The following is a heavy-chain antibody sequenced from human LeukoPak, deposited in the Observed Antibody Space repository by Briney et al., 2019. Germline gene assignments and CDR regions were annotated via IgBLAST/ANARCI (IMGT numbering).Heavy chain of an antibody. CDR1: GFTFSSYW. CDR2: ISGSGGST. V-gene: IGHV3-23*01. J-gene: IGHJ5*02. CDR3: AKKEGSSGWYGGWFDP. D-gene: IGHD6-19*01. Sequence: PGGSLRLSCAASGFTFSSYWLSWVRQAPGKGLEWVSAISGSGGSTYYADSVKGRFTIARDNSKKTLYLQMNSLRAEDTAVYYCAKKEGSSGWYGGWFDPWGQGTLVTVSS.